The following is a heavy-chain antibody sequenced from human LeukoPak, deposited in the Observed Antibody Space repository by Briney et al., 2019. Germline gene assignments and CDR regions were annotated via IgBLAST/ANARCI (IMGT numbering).Heavy chain of an antibody. J-gene: IGHJ5*02. V-gene: IGHV1-8*01. Sequence: ASVKVSCKTSGYPFTTYEINWVRQAAGQGLEWMGWVHPNTGNTAYAQRFQGRVTMTRDTSISTAYMELSSLASNDTAVYFCARGPRNDPWGQGTLVTVSS. D-gene: IGHD1-14*01. CDR3: ARGPRNDP. CDR2: VHPNTGNT. CDR1: GYPFTTYE.